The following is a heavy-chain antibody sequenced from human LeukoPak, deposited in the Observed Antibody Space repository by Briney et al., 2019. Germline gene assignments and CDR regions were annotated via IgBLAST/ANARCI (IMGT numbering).Heavy chain of an antibody. V-gene: IGHV3-43*02. CDR1: GFMFHDYA. J-gene: IGHJ4*02. CDR2: ISGDGGST. Sequence: PGGSLSLSCAAPGFMFHDYAIHWVRQAPAQGLQSVSLISGDGGSTFYADSVKARFTITRDNSKNSLYLQMNSLRSDDTALYYCARESESSGWYDYWGQGTLVTVSS. CDR3: ARESESSGWYDY. D-gene: IGHD6-19*01.